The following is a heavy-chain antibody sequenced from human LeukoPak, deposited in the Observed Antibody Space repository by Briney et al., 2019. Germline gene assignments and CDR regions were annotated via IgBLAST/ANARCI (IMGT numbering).Heavy chain of an antibody. D-gene: IGHD6-13*01. Sequence: SETLSLTCTVSGGSISNKYWSWIRQPPGKGLEWIGYIYYSGSTNYNPSLKSRVTISVDTSKNQFSLKLSSVTAADTAVYYCARDSSSWYGLIDYWGQGTLVTVSS. CDR1: GGSISNKY. J-gene: IGHJ4*02. CDR3: ARDSSSWYGLIDY. CDR2: IYYSGST. V-gene: IGHV4-59*01.